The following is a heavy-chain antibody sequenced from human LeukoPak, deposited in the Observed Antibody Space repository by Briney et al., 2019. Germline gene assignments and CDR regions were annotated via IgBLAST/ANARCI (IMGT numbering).Heavy chain of an antibody. J-gene: IGHJ4*02. CDR1: GFTFSTYW. CDR2: ISSSGSTI. D-gene: IGHD4-17*01. Sequence: NPGGSLRLSCAASGFTFSTYWMSWVRQAPGKGLEWVSYISSSGSTIYYADSVKGRFTISRDNAKKSLHLQMNSLRAEDTAVYYCARDPYGDYGDCFDYWGQGTLVIVSS. CDR3: ARDPYGDYGDCFDY. V-gene: IGHV3-48*04.